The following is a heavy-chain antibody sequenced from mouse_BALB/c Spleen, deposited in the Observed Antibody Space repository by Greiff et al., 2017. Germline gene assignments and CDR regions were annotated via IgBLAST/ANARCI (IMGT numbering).Heavy chain of an antibody. CDR1: GFTFSSYA. V-gene: IGHV5-6-5*01. J-gene: IGHJ1*01. CDR3: ARGRGDGSFYWYFDV. D-gene: IGHD2-3*01. Sequence: EVKVEESGGGLVKPGGSLKLSCAASGFTFSSYAMSWVRQTPEKRLEWVASISSGGSTYYPDSVKGRFTISRDNARNILYLQMSSLRSEDTAMYYCARGRGDGSFYWYFDVWGAGTTVTVSS. CDR2: ISSGGST.